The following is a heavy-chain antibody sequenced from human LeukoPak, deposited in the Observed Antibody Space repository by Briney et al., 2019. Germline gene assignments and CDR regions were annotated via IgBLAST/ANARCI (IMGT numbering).Heavy chain of an antibody. CDR1: GFTFSSYS. D-gene: IGHD6-19*01. Sequence: GVLRLSCAASGFTFSSYSMNWVRQAPGKGLEWVSSISSSSSYIYYADSVKGRFTISRHNAKNSLYLQMNSLRVEDTAVYYCAVYSSGWNEVDHWGQGTLVTVSS. V-gene: IGHV3-21*01. J-gene: IGHJ4*02. CDR2: ISSSSSYI. CDR3: AVYSSGWNEVDH.